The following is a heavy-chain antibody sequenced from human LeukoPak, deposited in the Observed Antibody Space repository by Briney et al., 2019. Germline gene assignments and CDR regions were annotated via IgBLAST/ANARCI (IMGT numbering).Heavy chain of an antibody. J-gene: IGHJ5*02. CDR1: GVIVSRNF. V-gene: IGHV3-53*01. Sequence: GGSLRLSCAASGVIVSRNFMSWVRQAPGKGLQWVAIMYAGGTTDYSDSVRGRFHISRDSSNNTLSLQINSLRAEDTAVYYCARGSGSGWPLDRWGQGALVTVSS. CDR2: MYAGGTT. CDR3: ARGSGSGWPLDR. D-gene: IGHD6-19*01.